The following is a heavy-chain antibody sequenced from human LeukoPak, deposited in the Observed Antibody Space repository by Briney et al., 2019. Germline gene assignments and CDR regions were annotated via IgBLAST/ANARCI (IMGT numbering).Heavy chain of an antibody. J-gene: IGHJ5*02. Sequence: ASVKVSFKASGYTFTSYGISWVRQAPGQGLEWMGWISAYNGNTNYAQKLQGRVTMTTDTSTGTAYRELRSLRSDDTAVYYCARGPLGCSSTSCYSGFDPWGQGTLVTVSS. CDR2: ISAYNGNT. V-gene: IGHV1-18*01. CDR1: GYTFTSYG. CDR3: ARGPLGCSSTSCYSGFDP. D-gene: IGHD2-2*01.